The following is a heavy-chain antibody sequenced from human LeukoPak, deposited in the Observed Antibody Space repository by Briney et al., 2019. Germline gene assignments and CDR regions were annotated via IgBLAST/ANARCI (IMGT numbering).Heavy chain of an antibody. CDR3: VRDVSDENDSASRMHLDS. CDR1: GFTFSNYW. CDR2: IKKDGREK. D-gene: IGHD2-15*01. V-gene: IGHV3-7*01. J-gene: IGHJ4*02. Sequence: GGSLRLSCAASGFTFSNYWMTWVRQAPGKGLEWVANIKKDGREKHYVDPVKGRFAISRDNARNSLFLQMNSLRAEDTAVYYCVRDVSDENDSASRMHLDSWGQGTLVSVSS.